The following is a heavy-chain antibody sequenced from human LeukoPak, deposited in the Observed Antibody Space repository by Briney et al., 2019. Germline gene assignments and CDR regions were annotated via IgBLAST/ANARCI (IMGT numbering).Heavy chain of an antibody. D-gene: IGHD3-22*01. V-gene: IGHV1-69*06. CDR2: FIPVFGPA. CDR1: GGTFSNYA. J-gene: IGHJ3*02. CDR3: ARGSGYFFVYYYDRSGAFDI. Sequence: SVKVSCKASGGTFSNYAVSWVRQAPGQGLEWMGGFIPVFGPANYAQKFQGRVTITADKSTSTAYMELSSLRSEDTAVYYCARGSGYFFVYYYDRSGAFDIWGQGTMVTVSS.